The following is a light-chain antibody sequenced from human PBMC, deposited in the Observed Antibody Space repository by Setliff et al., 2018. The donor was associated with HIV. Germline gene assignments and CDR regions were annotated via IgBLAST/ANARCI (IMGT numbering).Light chain of an antibody. CDR1: SNDVGGYNY. CDR2: EVS. Sequence: QSALTQPASVSGSPGQSITISCTGSSNDVGGYNYVSWYQQRPGKAPKLMISEVSNRPSGVSNRFSDSKSGNTASLTISGLQAEDEADYYCSSYTSGSTRVFGTGTKV. J-gene: IGLJ1*01. V-gene: IGLV2-14*01. CDR3: SSYTSGSTRV.